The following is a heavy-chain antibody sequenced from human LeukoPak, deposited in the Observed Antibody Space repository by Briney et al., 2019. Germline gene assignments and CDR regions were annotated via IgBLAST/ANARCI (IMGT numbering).Heavy chain of an antibody. J-gene: IGHJ6*03. V-gene: IGHV3-9*01. CDR2: ISWNSGSI. CDR3: ARVLRYCSGGNCYSGGLGYMDV. Sequence: GGSLRLSCAASGFTFDDYAMHWVRQAPGKGLEWVSGISWNSGSIGYADSVKGRFTISRDNAKNSLYLQMNSLRAEDTALYYCARVLRYCSGGNCYSGGLGYMDVWGKGTTVTISS. CDR1: GFTFDDYA. D-gene: IGHD2-15*01.